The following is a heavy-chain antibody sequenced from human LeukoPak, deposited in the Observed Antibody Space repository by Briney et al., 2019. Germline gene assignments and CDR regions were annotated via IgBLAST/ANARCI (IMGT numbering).Heavy chain of an antibody. CDR3: ARGRTASWFDP. CDR1: GASFSGYY. J-gene: IGHJ5*02. CDR2: INHSGST. V-gene: IGHV4-34*01. Sequence: SETLSLTCAVYGASFSGYYWSWIRQPPGKGLEWIGEINHSGSTNYNPSLKSRVTISVDTSKNQFSLKLSSVTAADTAVYYCARGRTASWFDPWGQGTLVTVSS.